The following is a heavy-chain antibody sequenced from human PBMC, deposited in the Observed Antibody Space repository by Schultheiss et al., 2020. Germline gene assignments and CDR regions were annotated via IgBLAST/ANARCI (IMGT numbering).Heavy chain of an antibody. CDR3: ARGSGWLPTV. CDR1: GGSISTYY. Sequence: SETLSLTCAVSGGSISTYYWTWIRQPPGKGLEWIGEINHSGSTNYNPSLKSRVTISVDTSKNQFSLKLSSVTAADTAVYYCARGSGWLPTVWGQGTLVTVSS. V-gene: IGHV4-34*01. J-gene: IGHJ4*02. CDR2: INHSGST. D-gene: IGHD3-10*01.